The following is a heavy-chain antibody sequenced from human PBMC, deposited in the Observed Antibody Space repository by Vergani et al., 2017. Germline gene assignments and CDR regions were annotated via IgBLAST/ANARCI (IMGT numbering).Heavy chain of an antibody. Sequence: QVPLVQSGAEVKTPGASVKVSCKASGYTITDYYIHWVRQAPGQGLEWMGIINPKWGATHAPQKFLGRVTMTRDTSTRTVYMELRGLKSDDTAMYYCARDQTAAYDAFALWGQGTMVTVSS. D-gene: IGHD1-14*01. CDR1: GYTITDYY. J-gene: IGHJ3*01. V-gene: IGHV1-46*03. CDR3: ARDQTAAYDAFAL. CDR2: INPKWGAT.